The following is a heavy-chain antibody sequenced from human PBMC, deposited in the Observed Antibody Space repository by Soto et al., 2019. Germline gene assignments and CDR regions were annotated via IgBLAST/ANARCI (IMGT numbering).Heavy chain of an antibody. CDR1: GFTFSSYG. CDR3: ARDASDY. Sequence: QVQLVESGGGVVQPGRSLRLSCAASGFTFSSYGMHWVRQAPGKGLEWVAVIWYDGSNKYYADSVKGRFTISRDNSKNTLYLQMNSMLSEDKAQYFCARDASDYWGQGTLVTVSS. V-gene: IGHV3-33*01. J-gene: IGHJ4*02. CDR2: IWYDGSNK.